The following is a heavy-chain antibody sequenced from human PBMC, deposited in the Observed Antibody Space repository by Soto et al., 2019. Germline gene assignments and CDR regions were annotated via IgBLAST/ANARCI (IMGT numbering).Heavy chain of an antibody. V-gene: IGHV3-48*02. J-gene: IGHJ4*02. D-gene: IGHD3-22*01. CDR2: ISGSGDTI. CDR3: AREGYDSSGYYEHFDF. Sequence: EVHLVESGGDLVQPGGSLRLTCAASGFTFSDYNMNWVRQAQGKGPEWISFISGSGDTIYYADSVKGRFTISRDNAKTSLSLHMKNLRDEDTAVYYCAREGYDSSGYYEHFDFWGQGSLVTVSS. CDR1: GFTFSDYN.